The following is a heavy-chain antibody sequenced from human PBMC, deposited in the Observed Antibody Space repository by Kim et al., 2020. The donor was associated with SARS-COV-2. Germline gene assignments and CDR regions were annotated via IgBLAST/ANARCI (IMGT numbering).Heavy chain of an antibody. CDR2: ISGSGGST. J-gene: IGHJ4*02. D-gene: IGHD5-12*01. Sequence: GGSLRLSCAASGFTFSSYAMSWVRQAPGKGLEWVSAISGSGGSTYYADSVKGRFTISRDNSKNTLYLQMNSLRAEDTAVYYCAKDIGRRWLQNHPFDYWGQGTLVTVSS. CDR1: GFTFSSYA. V-gene: IGHV3-23*01. CDR3: AKDIGRRWLQNHPFDY.